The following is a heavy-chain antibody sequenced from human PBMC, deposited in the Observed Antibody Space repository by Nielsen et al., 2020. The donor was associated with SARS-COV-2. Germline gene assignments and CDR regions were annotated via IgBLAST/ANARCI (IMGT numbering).Heavy chain of an antibody. Sequence: WVRQAPGQGLEWMGIINPSDGSTSYAQKFQGRVTITRDTSASTAYMELSSLRSEDTAVYYCARDFGSGWYGFAYWGQGTLVTVSS. J-gene: IGHJ4*02. CDR2: INPSDGST. CDR3: ARDFGSGWYGFAY. D-gene: IGHD6-19*01. V-gene: IGHV1-46*01.